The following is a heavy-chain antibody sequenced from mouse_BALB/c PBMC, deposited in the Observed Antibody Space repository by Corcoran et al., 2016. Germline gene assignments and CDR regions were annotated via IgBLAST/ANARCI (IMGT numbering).Heavy chain of an antibody. D-gene: IGHD4-1*02. J-gene: IGHJ3*01. CDR1: GYSFTGYY. V-gene: IGHV1-34*02. CDR3: ARAPSTGTQGFAY. Sequence: EVQLQQSGPELVKPGASVKISCKASGYSFTGYYIHWVKQSHVKSLEWIGRINPYNGATNYNQNFKDKASFTVDKSSSTAYMELHSLTSDDSAGYYCARAPSTGTQGFAYWGQGTLVTVSA. CDR2: INPYNGAT.